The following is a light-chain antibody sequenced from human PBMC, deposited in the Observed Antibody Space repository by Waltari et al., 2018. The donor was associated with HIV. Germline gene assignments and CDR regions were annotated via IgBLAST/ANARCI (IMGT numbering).Light chain of an antibody. V-gene: IGLV2-8*01. Sequence: QSALTQPPSPSRSPGHSVTISFTAPYRALGFYNHVSLYQQRPAKAPKVIISEVSKRSSGVPNRFSGSTSGNTASLTVSGLQADDEAEYFCSFYGGSNILVFGGGTKLTVL. CDR2: EVS. CDR3: SFYGGSNILV. CDR1: YRALGFYNH. J-gene: IGLJ2*01.